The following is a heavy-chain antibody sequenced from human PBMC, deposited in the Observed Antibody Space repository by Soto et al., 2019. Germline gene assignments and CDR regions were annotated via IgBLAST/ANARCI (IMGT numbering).Heavy chain of an antibody. D-gene: IGHD6-13*01. CDR2: ISYDGSNK. J-gene: IGHJ4*02. V-gene: IGHV3-30*18. Sequence: QVQLVESGGGVVQPGRSLRLSXXXXGFTFSSYGMHWVRQAPGKGLEWVAVISYDGSNKYYADSVKGRFTISRDNSKNTLYLQMNSLRAEDTAVYYCAKVGGRYSSSWYVDYWGQGTLVTVSS. CDR1: GFTFSSYG. CDR3: AKVGGRYSSSWYVDY.